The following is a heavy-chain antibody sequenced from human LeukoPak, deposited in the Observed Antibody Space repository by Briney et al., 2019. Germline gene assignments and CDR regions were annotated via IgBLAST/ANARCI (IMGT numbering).Heavy chain of an antibody. Sequence: ASVKVSCKASGYTFTSCGISWVRQAPGQGLEWMGWISAYNGNTNYAQKLQGRVTMTTDTSTSTAYMELRSLRSDDTAVYYCARVVVVPAAIDWFDPWGQGTLVTVSS. J-gene: IGHJ5*02. CDR1: GYTFTSCG. D-gene: IGHD2-2*02. CDR2: ISAYNGNT. CDR3: ARVVVVPAAIDWFDP. V-gene: IGHV1-18*01.